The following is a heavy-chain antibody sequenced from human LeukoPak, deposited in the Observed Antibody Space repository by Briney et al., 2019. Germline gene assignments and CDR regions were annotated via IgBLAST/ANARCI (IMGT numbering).Heavy chain of an antibody. CDR2: ISGSGGST. V-gene: IGHV3-23*01. J-gene: IGHJ4*02. Sequence: PGGSLRLSCATSGFIFSTYALSGVRQAPGKGREWASSISGSGGSTYHADSVKGRFTISRDSSKSTLYLQMNSLRAEDTAIYYCARVIRAAPGKGYFDSWGQGTLVTASS. CDR3: ARVIRAAPGKGYFDS. D-gene: IGHD6-13*01. CDR1: GFIFSTYA.